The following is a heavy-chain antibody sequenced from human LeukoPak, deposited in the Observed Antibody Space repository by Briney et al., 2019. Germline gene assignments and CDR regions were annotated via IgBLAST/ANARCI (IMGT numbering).Heavy chain of an antibody. Sequence: ASVKVSCKASGYTFTGYYLHWVRQAPGQGLEWMGRIHPNSGATNSAQKFQGRVTMTRDTSITTAYMELSRLRSEDTAVYYCARGRGSGYYYPLGDYWGLGTLVTVSS. CDR2: IHPNSGAT. J-gene: IGHJ4*02. V-gene: IGHV1-2*06. CDR3: ARGRGSGYYYPLGDY. D-gene: IGHD3-22*01. CDR1: GYTFTGYY.